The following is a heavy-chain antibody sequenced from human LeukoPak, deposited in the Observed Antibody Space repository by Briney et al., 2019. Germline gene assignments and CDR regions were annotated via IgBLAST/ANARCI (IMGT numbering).Heavy chain of an antibody. CDR3: ARDSHSVLDY. CDR1: GYTFTSYY. D-gene: IGHD6-19*01. Sequence: GASVNVSRTASGYTFTSYYMHWVRQAPGQGLEWMGIINPSGGSTSYAQKFQGRVTMTRDTSTSTVYMELSSLRSEDTAVYYCARDSHSVLDYWGQGTLVTVSS. V-gene: IGHV1-46*01. CDR2: INPSGGST. J-gene: IGHJ4*02.